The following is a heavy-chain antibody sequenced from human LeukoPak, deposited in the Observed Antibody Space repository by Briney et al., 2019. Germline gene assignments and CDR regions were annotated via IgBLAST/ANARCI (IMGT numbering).Heavy chain of an antibody. D-gene: IGHD3-22*01. CDR2: IDVSGGST. CDR1: GFTYSSYS. J-gene: IGHJ4*02. V-gene: IGHV3-23*01. Sequence: GGSLRLSCAASGFTYSSYSMSWVRQAPGKGLECFSLIDVSGGSTYYADSVKGRFAISRDNSKNTLSLQMNSLRAEDTAVYYCARDLDSSGYYHEVDHWGQGTLVTVSS. CDR3: ARDLDSSGYYHEVDH.